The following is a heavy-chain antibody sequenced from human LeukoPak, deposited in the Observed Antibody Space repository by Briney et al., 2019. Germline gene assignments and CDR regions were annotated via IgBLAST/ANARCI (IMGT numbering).Heavy chain of an antibody. CDR1: GFTFDDYA. CDR3: AKDIRGVAVAGPTPYYYYYYGMDV. V-gene: IGHV3-9*01. J-gene: IGHJ6*02. Sequence: PGGSLRLSCAASGFTFDDYAMHWVRQAPGKGLEWVSGISWNSGSIGYADSVKGRFTISRDNAKNSLYLQINSLRAEDTALYYCAKDIRGVAVAGPTPYYYYYYGMDVWGQGTTVTVSS. D-gene: IGHD6-19*01. CDR2: ISWNSGSI.